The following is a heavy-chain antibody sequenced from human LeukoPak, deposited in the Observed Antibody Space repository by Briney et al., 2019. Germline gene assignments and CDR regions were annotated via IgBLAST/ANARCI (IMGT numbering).Heavy chain of an antibody. Sequence: ASVKVSCKASGGTFSSYAISWVRQAPGQGLEWMGGIIPIFGTANYAQKFQGRVTITADESTSTAYMELSSLRSEDTAVYYCARLVLGITMVRGVITDAFDIWGQGTMVTVSS. CDR2: IIPIFGTA. D-gene: IGHD3-10*01. CDR1: GGTFSSYA. J-gene: IGHJ3*02. CDR3: ARLVLGITMVRGVITDAFDI. V-gene: IGHV1-69*13.